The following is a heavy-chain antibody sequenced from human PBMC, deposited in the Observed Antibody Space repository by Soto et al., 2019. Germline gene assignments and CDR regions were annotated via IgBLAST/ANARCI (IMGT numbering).Heavy chain of an antibody. CDR1: GGSISSGGYS. CDR2: IYHSGST. CDR3: ARGGVVYYDSSGYYFSPYYFDY. D-gene: IGHD3-22*01. Sequence: SETLSLTCAVSGGSISSGGYSWSWIRQPPGKGLEWIGYIYHSGSTYYNPSLKSRVTISVDRSKNQFSLKLSSVTAADTAVYYCARGGVVYYDSSGYYFSPYYFDYWGQGTLVTVSS. J-gene: IGHJ4*02. V-gene: IGHV4-30-2*01.